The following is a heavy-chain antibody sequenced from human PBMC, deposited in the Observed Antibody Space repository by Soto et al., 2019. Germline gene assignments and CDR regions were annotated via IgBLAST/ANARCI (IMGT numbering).Heavy chain of an antibody. J-gene: IGHJ4*02. D-gene: IGHD3-3*01. CDR3: EKVMKCGGMSTIHSYGS. V-gene: IGHV3-9*03. CDR1: GFTVDDYA. CDR2: ISWNSETI. Sequence: EVQLVESGGGLVQPGRSLRLSCAASGFTVDDYAMHWVRQAPGKGLEWVSGISWNSETIDYADSVKGRFTISRDNAKSSLVLQRNRQRPDYMALYYCEKVMKCGGMSTIHSYGSWGQGTLVTVSS.